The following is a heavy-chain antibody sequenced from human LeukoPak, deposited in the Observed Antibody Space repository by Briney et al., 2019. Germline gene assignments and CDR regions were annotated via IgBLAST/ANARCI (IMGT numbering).Heavy chain of an antibody. Sequence: PGGSLRLSCAASGFTFSNYSTNWVRQAPGKGLEWVSGINWNGGSTGYADSVKGRFTISRDNAKNSLYLQMNSLRAEDTALYYCARSDYYGSGSYYNNWFDPWGQGTLVTVSS. V-gene: IGHV3-20*04. CDR1: GFTFSNYS. CDR3: ARSDYYGSGSYYNNWFDP. J-gene: IGHJ5*02. CDR2: INWNGGST. D-gene: IGHD3-10*01.